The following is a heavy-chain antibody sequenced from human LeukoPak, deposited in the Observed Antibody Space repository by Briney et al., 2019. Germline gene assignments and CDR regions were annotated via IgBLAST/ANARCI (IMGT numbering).Heavy chain of an antibody. CDR3: ARDCEFCDLLFYMNV. V-gene: IGHV4-61*09. CDR1: GGSISSTGYY. J-gene: IGHJ6*03. CDR2: IDNSGST. Sequence: SETLSLTCTVSGGSISSTGYYWTWIRQPAGKGLEWIGHIDNSGSTNCNPSLKSRVTISVDTSKNQFSLNLTSVTAADTAVYYCARDCEFCDLLFYMNVWGKGTTATVSS. D-gene: IGHD3-16*01.